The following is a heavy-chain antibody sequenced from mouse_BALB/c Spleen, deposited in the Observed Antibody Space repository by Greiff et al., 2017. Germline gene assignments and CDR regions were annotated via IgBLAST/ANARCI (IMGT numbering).Heavy chain of an antibody. CDR2: IWGDGST. D-gene: IGHD2-1*01. Sequence: VQLQQSGPGLVAPSQCLSITCTVSGFSFTGYGVNWVSQPPGKGLEWLGMIWGDGSTDYNSALNYRLSISKENSKCQVFLKMNSLQTDDTARYYCARDSAYGNFDYWGQGTTLTVS. V-gene: IGHV2-6-7*01. CDR3: ARDSAYGNFDY. J-gene: IGHJ2*01. CDR1: GFSFTGYG.